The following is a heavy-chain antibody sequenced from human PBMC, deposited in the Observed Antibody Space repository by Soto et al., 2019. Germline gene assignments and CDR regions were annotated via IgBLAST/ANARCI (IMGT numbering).Heavy chain of an antibody. CDR3: ARGGAPTGYDFWSGYYWPAFDI. Sequence: GASVKVSCKASGYTFTSYGISWVRQAPGQGLEWMGWISAYNGNTNYAQKLQGRVTMTTDTSTSTAYMELRSLRSDDTAVYYCARGGAPTGYDFWSGYYWPAFDIWGQGTMVNVSS. V-gene: IGHV1-18*01. J-gene: IGHJ3*02. D-gene: IGHD3-3*01. CDR1: GYTFTSYG. CDR2: ISAYNGNT.